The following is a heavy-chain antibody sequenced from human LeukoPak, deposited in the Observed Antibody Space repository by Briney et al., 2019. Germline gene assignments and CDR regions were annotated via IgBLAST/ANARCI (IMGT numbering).Heavy chain of an antibody. D-gene: IGHD1-7*01. Sequence: ASVKVSCKASEYTFTSYAMHWVRQAPGQRLEWMGWINAGNGNTKYSQKFQGRVTITRDTSASTAYMELSSLRSEDTAVYYCARNWNSVEHYYYYGMDVWGQGTTVTVSS. CDR3: ARNWNSVEHYYYYGMDV. CDR1: EYTFTSYA. J-gene: IGHJ6*02. V-gene: IGHV1-3*01. CDR2: INAGNGNT.